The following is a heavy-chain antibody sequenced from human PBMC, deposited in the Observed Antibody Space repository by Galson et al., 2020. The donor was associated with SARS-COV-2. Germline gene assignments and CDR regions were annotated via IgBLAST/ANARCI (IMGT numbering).Heavy chain of an antibody. J-gene: IGHJ4*02. Sequence: GESLKISCAASGFTFTNAWMSWVRQAPGKGLEWVGRIKSRTDGGRADHAAAVKGRFTVSRDDLTNTLFLQMNSLKTEDTAVYYCTSVTTLVVGDSAGCWGQGTLVTGSS. CDR3: TSVTTLVVGDSAGC. D-gene: IGHD4-17*01. CDR1: GFTFTNAW. V-gene: IGHV3-15*05. CDR2: IKSRTDGGRA.